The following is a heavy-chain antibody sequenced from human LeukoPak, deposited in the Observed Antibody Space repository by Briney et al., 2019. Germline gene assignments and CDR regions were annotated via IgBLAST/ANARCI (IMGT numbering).Heavy chain of an antibody. CDR2: ISAYNGNT. J-gene: IGHJ4*02. CDR1: GYTFTSYG. D-gene: IGHD6-19*01. V-gene: IGHV1-18*01. Sequence: ASVKVSCKASGYTFTSYGISWVRQAPGQGLEWMGWISAYNGNTNYAQKFQGRVTMTRDTSISTAYMELSRLRSDDTAVYYCAREIAVAGTSYDYWGQGTLVTVSS. CDR3: AREIAVAGTSYDY.